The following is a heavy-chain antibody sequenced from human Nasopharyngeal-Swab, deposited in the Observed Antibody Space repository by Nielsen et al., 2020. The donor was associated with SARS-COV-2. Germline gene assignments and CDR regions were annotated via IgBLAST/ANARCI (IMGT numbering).Heavy chain of an antibody. J-gene: IGHJ4*02. Sequence: RQPPGKGLEWIGEINHSGSTNYNPSLKSRVTISVDTSKNQFSLKLSSVTAADTAVYYCARASSWFGELFSRGLSYFDYWGQGTLVTVS. CDR3: ARASSWFGELFSRGLSYFDY. V-gene: IGHV4-34*01. D-gene: IGHD3-10*01. CDR2: INHSGST.